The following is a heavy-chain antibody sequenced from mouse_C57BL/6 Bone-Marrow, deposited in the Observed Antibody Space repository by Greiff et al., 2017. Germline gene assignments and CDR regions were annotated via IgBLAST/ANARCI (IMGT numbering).Heavy chain of an antibody. CDR2: ISSGSSTI. J-gene: IGHJ3*01. V-gene: IGHV5-17*01. Sequence: EVMLVESGGGLVKPGGSLKLSCAASGFTFSDYGMHWVRQAPEKGLEWVAYISSGSSTIYYADTVKGRFTISRDNAKNTLFLQMPSLRSEDTAMYYCAIWAWFAYWGQGTLVTVSA. D-gene: IGHD1-1*02. CDR1: GFTFSDYG. CDR3: AIWAWFAY.